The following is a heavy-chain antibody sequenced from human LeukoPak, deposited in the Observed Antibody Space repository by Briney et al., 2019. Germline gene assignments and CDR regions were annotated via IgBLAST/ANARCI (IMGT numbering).Heavy chain of an antibody. CDR1: GGSISSGSYY. D-gene: IGHD3-3*01. J-gene: IGHJ6*02. Sequence: PSETLSLTCTVSGGSISSGSYYWSWIRQPAGKGLEWIGRICTSGSTNYNPSLKSRVTISADTSKNQFSLKLSSVTAADTAVYYCARERFVYGMDVWGQGTTVTVSS. CDR3: ARERFVYGMDV. CDR2: ICTSGST. V-gene: IGHV4-61*02.